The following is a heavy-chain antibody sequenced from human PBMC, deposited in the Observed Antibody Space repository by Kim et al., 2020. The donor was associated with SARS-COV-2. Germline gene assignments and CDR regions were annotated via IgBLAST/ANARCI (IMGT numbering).Heavy chain of an antibody. Sequence: SVKVSCKASGGTFSSYAISWVRQAPGQGLEWMGGIIPIFGTANYAQKFQGRVTITADESTSTAYMELSSLRSEDTAVYYCARDPGGGDWFDPWGQGTLVTVSS. CDR3: ARDPGGGDWFDP. V-gene: IGHV1-69*13. D-gene: IGHD3-16*01. CDR1: GGTFSSYA. CDR2: IIPIFGTA. J-gene: IGHJ5*02.